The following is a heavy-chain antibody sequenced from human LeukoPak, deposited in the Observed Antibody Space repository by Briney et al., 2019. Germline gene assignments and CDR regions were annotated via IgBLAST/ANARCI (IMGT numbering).Heavy chain of an antibody. CDR2: INPSGGST. V-gene: IGHV1-46*01. Sequence: ASVKVSCKASGYTFTSYYMHWVRQAPGQGLEWMGIINPSGGSTSYAQKFQGRVTMTRDTSTSTVYMELSSLRPEDTAVYYCARGGRYSSYYYYYGMDVWGQGTPVTVSS. CDR3: ARGGRYSSYYYYYGMDV. D-gene: IGHD2-15*01. CDR1: GYTFTSYY. J-gene: IGHJ6*02.